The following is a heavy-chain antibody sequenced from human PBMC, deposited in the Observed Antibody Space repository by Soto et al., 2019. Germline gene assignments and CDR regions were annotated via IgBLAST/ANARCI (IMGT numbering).Heavy chain of an antibody. J-gene: IGHJ6*02. V-gene: IGHV1-24*01. Sequence: ASVKVSCKVSGYTLTELSMHWVRQAPGKGLEWMGGFDPEDGETIYAQKFQGRVTMTEDTSTDTAYMELSSLRSEDTAVYYCASILSSGYYAAGFPDSPVYYYYGMDVWGQGTTVTVSS. CDR1: GYTLTELS. D-gene: IGHD3-22*01. CDR2: FDPEDGET. CDR3: ASILSSGYYAAGFPDSPVYYYYGMDV.